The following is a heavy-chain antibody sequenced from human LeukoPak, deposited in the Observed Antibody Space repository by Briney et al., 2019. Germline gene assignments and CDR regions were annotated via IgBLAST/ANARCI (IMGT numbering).Heavy chain of an antibody. CDR2: IYYNGST. CDR1: GGSIRYYY. CDR3: ARKGGLLDY. Sequence: SETLSLTCTVSGGSIRYYYWSWIRQSPGKGLEWIGYIYYNGSTNYNPSLKSRVTISVDMSKNQFSLKMSSVTAADTAVYYCARKGGLLDYWGQGRLVTVSS. V-gene: IGHV4-59*01. D-gene: IGHD2-15*01. J-gene: IGHJ4*02.